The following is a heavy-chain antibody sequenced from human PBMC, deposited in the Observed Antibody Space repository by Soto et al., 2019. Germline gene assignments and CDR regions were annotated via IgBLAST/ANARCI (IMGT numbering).Heavy chain of an antibody. D-gene: IGHD5-18*01. CDR1: GGTFGSHG. V-gene: IGHV1-69*13. CDR2: FIAMLGTP. J-gene: IGHJ4*02. Sequence: SVKVSCKASGGTFGSHGIAWVRQAPGQGLEWMGGFIAMLGTPTYAKKVQGRATITADESLTSSYLELRSLRSEDTGVYFCARGAMANFDSWAQGTVVTVSS. CDR3: ARGAMANFDS.